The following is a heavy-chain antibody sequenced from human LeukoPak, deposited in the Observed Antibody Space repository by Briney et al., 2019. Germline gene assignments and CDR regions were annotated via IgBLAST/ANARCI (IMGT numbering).Heavy chain of an antibody. CDR2: IYWNDDK. CDR3: AHETDCDFWSGPILRFACDI. D-gene: IGHD3-3*01. Sequence: GPTLVNPTQTLTLTCTFSGFSLSTSGVGVGWIRQPPGMALEWLALIYWNDDKRYSPSLKNTLTITKDTSKNHVVLTMTNMDPVDTATYYCAHETDCDFWSGPILRFACDIGGRGTRVTVSS. V-gene: IGHV2-5*01. J-gene: IGHJ3*02. CDR1: GFSLSTSGVG.